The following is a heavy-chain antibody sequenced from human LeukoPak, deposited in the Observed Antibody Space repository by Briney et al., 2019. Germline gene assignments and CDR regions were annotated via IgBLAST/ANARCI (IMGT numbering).Heavy chain of an antibody. V-gene: IGHV1-46*01. J-gene: IGHJ3*02. Sequence: ASVKVSCKASGYTFTSYYMYWVRQAPGQGLGWMGIINPSGGSTSYAQKFQGRVTMTRDTSTSTVYMELSSLRSEDTAVYYCASLYSGSYPSTDAFDIWGQGTMVTVSS. CDR2: INPSGGST. CDR3: ASLYSGSYPSTDAFDI. CDR1: GYTFTSYY. D-gene: IGHD1-26*01.